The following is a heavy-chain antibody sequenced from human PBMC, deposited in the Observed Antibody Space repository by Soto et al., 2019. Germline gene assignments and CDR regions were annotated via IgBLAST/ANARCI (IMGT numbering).Heavy chain of an antibody. J-gene: IGHJ6*02. V-gene: IGHV1-69*12. Sequence: QVQLVQSGAEVKKPGSSVKVSCKVSGGTFSNYAIDWVRLAPGHGLEWMGGIVPIFGTTYYTQKFQGRATIIADASTTTAYLETSSLRSEDTAIYYCARVEAVAGLYNYHGLDVWGQGTAVTVSS. CDR1: GGTFSNYA. CDR2: IVPIFGTT. CDR3: ARVEAVAGLYNYHGLDV. D-gene: IGHD6-19*01.